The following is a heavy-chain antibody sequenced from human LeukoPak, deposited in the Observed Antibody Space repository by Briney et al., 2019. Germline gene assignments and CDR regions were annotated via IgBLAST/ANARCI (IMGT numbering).Heavy chain of an antibody. J-gene: IGHJ4*02. D-gene: IGHD5/OR15-5a*01. CDR3: ARDCIGCLGFDY. CDR1: GYTFTNYG. Sequence: GASVKLSCKASGYTFTNYGISWVRQAPGQGLEWMGWVSAYADDTNYVQKFRGRITMTTDTSTSTAYVELRSLRSDDTAVYYCARDCIGCLGFDYWGQGTLVTVSS. CDR2: VSAYADDT. V-gene: IGHV1-18*01.